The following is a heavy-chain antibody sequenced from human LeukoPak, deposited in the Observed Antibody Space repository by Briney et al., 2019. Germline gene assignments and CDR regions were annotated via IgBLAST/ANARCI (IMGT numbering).Heavy chain of an antibody. Sequence: GGSLRLSCAASGFTFDDYAMHWVRQAPGKGLEWVSLISGVGGSTYYADSVKGRFTISRDNSKNSLYLQMNSLRTEDTALYYCAKDIYYDSSGSPGAWGQGTLVTVSS. CDR2: ISGVGGST. CDR3: AKDIYYDSSGSPGA. V-gene: IGHV3-43*02. CDR1: GFTFDDYA. J-gene: IGHJ5*02. D-gene: IGHD3-22*01.